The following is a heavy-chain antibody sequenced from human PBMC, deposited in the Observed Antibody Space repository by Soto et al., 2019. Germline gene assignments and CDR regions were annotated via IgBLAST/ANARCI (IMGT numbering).Heavy chain of an antibody. CDR3: ARESGGATATLDYYYFYMDV. CDR1: GDSFNDYY. J-gene: IGHJ6*03. D-gene: IGHD5-12*01. V-gene: IGHV1-2*04. Sequence: QVQLVQSGAEVRKPGASVTFSCRSSGDSFNDYYIHWVRQAPGQGLEWMGWINPNSGVTKYAQKFQGWVSMTRDTSIRTVYMQLSRLRSDDTAVYYCARESGGATATLDYYYFYMDVWGTGTTVTVSS. CDR2: INPNSGVT.